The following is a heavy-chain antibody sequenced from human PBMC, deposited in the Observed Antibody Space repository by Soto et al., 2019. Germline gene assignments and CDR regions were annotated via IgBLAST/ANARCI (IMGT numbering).Heavy chain of an antibody. J-gene: IGHJ3*02. D-gene: IGHD3-9*01. CDR1: GLTFSDYY. V-gene: IGHV3-11*05. Sequence: QVQLVESGGGLVKPGGSLRLSCAASGLTFSDYYMSWIRQAPWKGLEWVSYIGSSSSYTNYADSVKGRFTISRDNAKNSLYLQMNSLRAEDTAVYYCARDADILTGSDAFDIWGQGTMVTVSS. CDR2: IGSSSSYT. CDR3: ARDADILTGSDAFDI.